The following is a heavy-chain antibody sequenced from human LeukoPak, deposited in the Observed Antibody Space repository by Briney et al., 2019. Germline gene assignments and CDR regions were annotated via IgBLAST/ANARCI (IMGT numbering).Heavy chain of an antibody. J-gene: IGHJ3*02. D-gene: IGHD2-15*01. CDR1: GFTFRNYW. CDR2: IKPDGSEK. V-gene: IGHV3-7*01. Sequence: GGSLRLSCAASGFTFRNYWMSWVRQTPGRGLEWVATIKPDGSEKDYVHSVKGRFTISRDNAKNSLYLQMDSLRAEDTALYYCAREDMWAFDMWGQGTMVIVSS. CDR3: AREDMWAFDM.